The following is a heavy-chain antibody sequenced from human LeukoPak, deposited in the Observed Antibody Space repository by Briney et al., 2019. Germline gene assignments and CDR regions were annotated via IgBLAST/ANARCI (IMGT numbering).Heavy chain of an antibody. CDR3: ARDTSTHWFDP. CDR2: ISSSSSYT. CDR1: GFTFSDYY. J-gene: IGHJ5*02. V-gene: IGHV3-11*06. Sequence: GGSLRLSCAASGFTFSDYYMSWIRQAPGKGLGWVSYISSSSSYTNYADSVKGRFTISRDNAKNSLYLQMNSLRAEDTAVYYCARDTSTHWFDPWGQGTLVTVSS. D-gene: IGHD5-24*01.